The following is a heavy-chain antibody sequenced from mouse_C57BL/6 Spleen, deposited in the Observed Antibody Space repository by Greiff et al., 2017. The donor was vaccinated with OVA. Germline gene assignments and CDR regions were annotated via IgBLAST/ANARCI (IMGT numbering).Heavy chain of an antibody. J-gene: IGHJ3*01. Sequence: EVQLQQSGPELVKPGASVKISCKASGYTFTDYYMNWVKQSHGKSLEWIGDINPNNGGTSYNQKFKGKATLTVDKSSSTAYMELRSLTSEDSAVYYCARSDYDLLVAYWGQGTLVTVSA. CDR2: INPNNGGT. CDR3: ARSDYDLLVAY. V-gene: IGHV1-26*01. D-gene: IGHD2-4*01. CDR1: GYTFTDYY.